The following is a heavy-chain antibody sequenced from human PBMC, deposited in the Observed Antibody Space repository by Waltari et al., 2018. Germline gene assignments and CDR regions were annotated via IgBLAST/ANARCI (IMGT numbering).Heavy chain of an antibody. D-gene: IGHD4-4*01. CDR2: ISPIVGTA. Sequence: QVQLVQSGAEVKKPVSSVKVSCKASGGTFSSYAISWVRQAPGQGLGWMGGISPIVGTANYAPKVQGRVRITADESTSTAYMELSSLRSEKTAVYYCARGSSNYLYYYYYYGMDVWGQGTTVTVSS. V-gene: IGHV1-69*01. CDR3: ARGSSNYLYYYYYYGMDV. J-gene: IGHJ6*02. CDR1: GGTFSSYA.